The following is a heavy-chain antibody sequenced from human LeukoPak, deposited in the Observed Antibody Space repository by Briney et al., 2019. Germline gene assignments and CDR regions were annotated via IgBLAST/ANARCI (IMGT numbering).Heavy chain of an antibody. CDR2: ISNDGNT. Sequence: GGSLRLSCAASGFTFSSYALSWVRQAPGKGLECVSVISNDGNTYYADSVKGRFTISRDNSKNAVYLQMNSLRAEDTAVYYCARVLSGRGSLYDYYYYMDVWGKGTTVTISS. D-gene: IGHD3-10*01. J-gene: IGHJ6*03. V-gene: IGHV3-53*01. CDR1: GFTFSSYA. CDR3: ARVLSGRGSLYDYYYYMDV.